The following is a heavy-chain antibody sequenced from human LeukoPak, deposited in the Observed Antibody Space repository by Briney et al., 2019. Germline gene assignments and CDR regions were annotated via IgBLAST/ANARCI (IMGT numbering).Heavy chain of an antibody. CDR2: IYSGGVI. V-gene: IGHV3-53*01. D-gene: IGHD5-24*01. J-gene: IGHJ4*02. CDR1: GFTVSSYY. Sequence: GSLRLSCAASGFTVSSYYMSWVRQAPGKGLEWVSVIYSGGVIYYADSVKGRFTISRDNSKNMLYLQMNSLRAEDTAVYYCAREDGYNAPFDYWGQGTLVTVSS. CDR3: AREDGYNAPFDY.